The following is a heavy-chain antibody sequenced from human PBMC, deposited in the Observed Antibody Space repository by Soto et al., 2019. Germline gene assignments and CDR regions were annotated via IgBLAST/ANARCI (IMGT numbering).Heavy chain of an antibody. D-gene: IGHD3-3*02. V-gene: IGHV1-8*01. CDR3: ARYIYGQGFQA. CDR2: MRANSGDT. Sequence: QVQLVQPGAEVRKPGASVKVSCKASGDIFTNFDFNWVRQATGQGLEWIGWMRANSGDTGHDQKFQGRVRMTRDTSMSTAYMELSSLRAEHTAVYYCARYIYGQGFQAWGQGTLVFVSS. CDR1: GDIFTNFD. J-gene: IGHJ5*02.